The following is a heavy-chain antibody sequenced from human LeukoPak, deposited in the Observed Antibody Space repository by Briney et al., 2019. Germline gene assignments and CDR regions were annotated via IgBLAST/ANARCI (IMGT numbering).Heavy chain of an antibody. CDR2: ILFRGAT. CDR1: GDSISSYSYY. V-gene: IGHV4-39*07. Sequence: SETLSLTCTVSGDSISSYSYYWARIRQPPGKGLEWIGSILFRGATYYNPSLKPRIIMSVDTSQNNFSLKLTSVTAADTAVYFCARESGDTRTVNSFDFWGQGALVTVSS. CDR3: ARESGDTRTVNSFDF. D-gene: IGHD2-21*01. J-gene: IGHJ4*02.